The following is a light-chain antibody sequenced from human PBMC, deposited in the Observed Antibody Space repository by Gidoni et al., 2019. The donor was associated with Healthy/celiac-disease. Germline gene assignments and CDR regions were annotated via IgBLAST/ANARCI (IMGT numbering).Light chain of an antibody. CDR3: QQYNSWWT. J-gene: IGKJ1*01. CDR2: DAS. V-gene: IGKV1-5*01. CDR1: QSINNW. Sequence: DIQMTQSPSTLSASVGDRVTITCRASQSINNWLAWYQQKPGKAPKLLIYDASSLESGVPSRFSGSGSGTEFTLTISSLQPDDFATYYCQQYNSWWTFGQXTKVEIK.